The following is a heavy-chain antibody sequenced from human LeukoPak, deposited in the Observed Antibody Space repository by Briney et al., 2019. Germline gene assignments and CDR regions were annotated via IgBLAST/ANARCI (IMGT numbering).Heavy chain of an antibody. CDR2: IYTSGST. D-gene: IGHD3-10*01. J-gene: IGHJ4*02. V-gene: IGHV4-4*07. Sequence: PSETLSLTCTVSGDSISNYYWSWIRQPAGKGLEWIGRIYTSGSTNYNPSLKSRVTMSVDTSKNQFSMKLSSVTAADTAVYYCARVSLVRGAPDYYFDYWGQGTLVTVSS. CDR1: GDSISNYY. CDR3: ARVSLVRGAPDYYFDY.